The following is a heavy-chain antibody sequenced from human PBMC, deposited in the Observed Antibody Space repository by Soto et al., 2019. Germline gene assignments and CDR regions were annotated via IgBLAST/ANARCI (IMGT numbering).Heavy chain of an antibody. Sequence: QLQLHESGPGLVKPSETLSLTCAVSGDSMSSSDYYWGWIRQPPGKGLEWIGSIYYSGSTYYNPSLQSRVAISVDTSKNQFSQKLKSVTAADTAIYYCARRTVNIRTFYSGLKTHCFDYWGQGAPVTVSS. J-gene: IGHJ4*02. V-gene: IGHV4-39*01. CDR1: GDSMSSSDYY. D-gene: IGHD6-19*01. CDR2: IYYSGST. CDR3: ARRTVNIRTFYSGLKTHCFDY.